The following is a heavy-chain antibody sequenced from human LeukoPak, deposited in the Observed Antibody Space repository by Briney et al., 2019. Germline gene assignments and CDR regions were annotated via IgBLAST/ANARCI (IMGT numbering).Heavy chain of an antibody. D-gene: IGHD3-22*01. CDR2: TYTGGNS. J-gene: IGHJ3*02. V-gene: IGHV3-53*01. Sequence: GGSLRLSCAASGFTVSSIHMVWVRQAPGKGLEWVSVTYTGGNSYYADSVKGRFTISRDISKNTLYLQMNSLRAEDSALYYCARGGRGSAAVVAPRSFDIWGQGTMVTVSS. CDR1: GFTVSSIH. CDR3: ARGGRGSAAVVAPRSFDI.